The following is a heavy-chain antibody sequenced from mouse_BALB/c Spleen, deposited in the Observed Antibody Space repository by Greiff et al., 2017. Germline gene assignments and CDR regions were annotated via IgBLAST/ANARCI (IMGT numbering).Heavy chain of an antibody. CDR1: GFSLTSYG. D-gene: IGHD1-1*01. CDR2: IWAGGST. CDR3: ARDRAYYGSSPAWFAY. J-gene: IGHJ3*01. Sequence: QVQLQQSGPGLVAPSQSLSITCTVSGFSLTSYGVHWVRQPPGKGLEWLGVIWAGGSTNYNSALMSRLSISKDNSKSQVFLKMNSLQTDDTAMYYCARDRAYYGSSPAWFAYWGQGTLVTVSA. V-gene: IGHV2-9*02.